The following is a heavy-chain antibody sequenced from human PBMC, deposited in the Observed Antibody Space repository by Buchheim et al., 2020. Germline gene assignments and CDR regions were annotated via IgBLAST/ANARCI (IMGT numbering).Heavy chain of an antibody. CDR2: INPNRGGT. V-gene: IGHV1-2*02. CDR1: GYNFTGYY. D-gene: IGHD5-24*01. Sequence: QVQLVQSGAEVKKPGASVKVSCKASGYNFTGYYMHWVRQAPGQGLEWMGWINPNRGGTNYAQKFQGRVTMTRDTALRTAYMELSRLRSDDTAVYYCARDKGRRWLQTEAFDIWGQGT. CDR3: ARDKGRRWLQTEAFDI. J-gene: IGHJ3*02.